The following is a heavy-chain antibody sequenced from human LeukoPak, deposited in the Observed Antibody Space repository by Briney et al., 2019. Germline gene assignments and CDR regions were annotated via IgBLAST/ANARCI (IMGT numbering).Heavy chain of an antibody. Sequence: GGSLRLSCTASGFSFSGHWMHWARQLPGKGLVWVSRISPTGSTTSYADSVKGRFTVSRDTAKNTLYLQVNNLRAEDTAVYYCARGPNSNWSGLDFWGQGTLLTVSS. J-gene: IGHJ4*02. CDR3: ARGPNSNWSGLDF. V-gene: IGHV3-74*01. CDR2: ISPTGSTT. CDR1: GFSFSGHW. D-gene: IGHD6-6*01.